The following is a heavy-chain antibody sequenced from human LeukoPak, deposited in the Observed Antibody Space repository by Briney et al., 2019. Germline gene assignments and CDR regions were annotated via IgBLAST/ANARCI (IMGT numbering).Heavy chain of an antibody. D-gene: IGHD1-26*01. CDR1: GFTFSSYA. J-gene: IGHJ4*02. V-gene: IGHV3-23*01. Sequence: GGSLRLSCAASGFTFSSYAMSWVRQAPEKGLEWVSPISGGGGSTYYADSVKRRFTISRDNSKNTLYLQMNSLRAEETAVYDCAKVVGATTRGYFDYWGQGTLVTVSS. CDR3: AKVVGATTRGYFDY. CDR2: ISGGGGST.